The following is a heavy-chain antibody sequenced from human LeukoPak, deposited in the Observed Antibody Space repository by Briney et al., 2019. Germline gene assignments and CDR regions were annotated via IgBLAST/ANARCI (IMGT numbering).Heavy chain of an antibody. CDR2: ITSTSSYI. CDR1: GFSFGSYS. CDR3: AREMYSSSYPTFDY. Sequence: GGSLRLSCAASGFSFGSYSMNWVRQAPGKGLEWVSSITSTSSYIYYADSVKGRFTISRDNAKNSLYLQMNSLRAEDTAVYYCAREMYSSSYPTFDYWGQGTLVTVSS. V-gene: IGHV3-21*01. J-gene: IGHJ4*02. D-gene: IGHD6-13*01.